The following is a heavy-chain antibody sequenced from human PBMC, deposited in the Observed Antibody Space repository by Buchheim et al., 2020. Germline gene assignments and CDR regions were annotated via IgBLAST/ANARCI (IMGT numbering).Heavy chain of an antibody. D-gene: IGHD4-23*01. CDR3: ARDLYYGGNSGGFGY. Sequence: QVQLVQSGAEVKKPGASVKVSCKASGYTFTGYYMHWVRQAPGQGLEWMGWINPNSGGTNYAQKFQGWVTMTRAPSTRSTYMELSRLRSDDTAVYYCARDLYYGGNSGGFGYWGQGTL. CDR2: INPNSGGT. CDR1: GYTFTGYY. J-gene: IGHJ4*02. V-gene: IGHV1-2*04.